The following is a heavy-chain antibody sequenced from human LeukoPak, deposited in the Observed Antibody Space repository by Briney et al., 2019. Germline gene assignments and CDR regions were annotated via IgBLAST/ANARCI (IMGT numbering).Heavy chain of an antibody. CDR3: ARAHDFWSGYVFDY. D-gene: IGHD3-3*01. CDR2: TRNKANSYTT. Sequence: GGSLRLSCAASGFTFSSYAMHWVRQAPGKGLEWVGRTRNKANSYTTEYAASVKGRFTISRDDSKNSLYLQMNSLKTEDTAVYYCARAHDFWSGYVFDYWGQGTLVTVSS. J-gene: IGHJ4*02. V-gene: IGHV3-72*01. CDR1: GFTFSSYA.